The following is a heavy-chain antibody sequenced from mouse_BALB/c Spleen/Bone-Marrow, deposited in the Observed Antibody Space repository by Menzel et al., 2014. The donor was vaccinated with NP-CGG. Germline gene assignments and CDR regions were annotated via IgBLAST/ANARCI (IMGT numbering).Heavy chain of an antibody. V-gene: IGHV1-67*01. J-gene: IGHJ4*01. Sequence: QVQLQQPGAELVRPGVSVKISCKGSGYTFTDYPIRWVKQSHAKSLEWIGLISGYYGDAIYNQKFKGKATMTVDKSSRTAYMDLARLTSEDSAIYYCARSGKVRNAMDYWGQGTSVTVSS. D-gene: IGHD2-14*01. CDR2: ISGYYGDA. CDR1: GYTFTDYP. CDR3: ARSGKVRNAMDY.